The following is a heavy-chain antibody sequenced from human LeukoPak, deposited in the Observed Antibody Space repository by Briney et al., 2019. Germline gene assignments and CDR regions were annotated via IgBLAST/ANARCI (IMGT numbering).Heavy chain of an antibody. CDR3: ARVHYDFWSGYFAWFDP. CDR1: GGSISSYY. CDR2: IYYSGST. Sequence: SETLSLTCTVSGGSISSYYWSWIRQPPGKGLEWIGYIYYSGSTNYNSSLKSRVTISVNTSKNQFSLKLSSVTAADTAVYYCARVHYDFWSGYFAWFDPWGQGTLVTVSS. V-gene: IGHV4-59*01. J-gene: IGHJ5*02. D-gene: IGHD3-3*01.